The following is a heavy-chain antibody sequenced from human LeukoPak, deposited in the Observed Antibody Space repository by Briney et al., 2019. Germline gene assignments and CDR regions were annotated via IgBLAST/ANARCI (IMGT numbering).Heavy chain of an antibody. CDR1: GYSISSGYY. Sequence: SETLSLTCTVSGYSISSGYYWGWIRQPAGKGLEWIGRIYTSGSTNYNPSLKSRVTMSVDTSKNQFSLKLSSVTAADTAVYYCARDTQGGLRFLEWRYFDYWGQGTLVTVSS. J-gene: IGHJ4*02. D-gene: IGHD3-3*01. CDR3: ARDTQGGLRFLEWRYFDY. CDR2: IYTSGST. V-gene: IGHV4-4*07.